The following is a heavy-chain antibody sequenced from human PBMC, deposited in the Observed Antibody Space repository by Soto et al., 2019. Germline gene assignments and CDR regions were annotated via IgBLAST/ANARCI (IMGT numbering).Heavy chain of an antibody. CDR2: INDSGRT. J-gene: IGHJ6*03. Sequence: SETLSLTCAVYGGPFSDYYWSWIRQPPGKGLEWIGEINDSGRTNYNPSLKNRVTISVDTSKKQFSLKLSSVTAADTAVYYFARKLCSSSSCYVYYYYYMDVWGKGTTVTVSS. CDR3: ARKLCSSSSCYVYYYYYMDV. V-gene: IGHV4-34*01. CDR1: GGPFSDYY. D-gene: IGHD2-2*01.